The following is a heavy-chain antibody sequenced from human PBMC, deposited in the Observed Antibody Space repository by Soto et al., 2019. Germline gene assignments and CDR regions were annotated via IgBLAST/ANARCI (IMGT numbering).Heavy chain of an antibody. J-gene: IGHJ5*02. CDR3: ARGAWPRTNGVCIVP. CDR2: INHSGST. Sequence: QVQLQQWGAGLLKPSETLSLTCAVYGGSFSGYYWSWIRQPPGKGLEWIGEINHSGSTNYIPYLKSRVTISVDTSKNQFSLNLSSVTAADTAVYYCARGAWPRTNGVCIVPWGQGTLVTVSS. V-gene: IGHV4-34*01. D-gene: IGHD2-8*01. CDR1: GGSFSGYY.